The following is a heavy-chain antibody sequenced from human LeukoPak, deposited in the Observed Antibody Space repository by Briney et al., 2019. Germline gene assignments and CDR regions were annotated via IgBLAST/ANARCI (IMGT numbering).Heavy chain of an antibody. CDR3: ARLRAARALDY. CDR2: ISYDGSNK. J-gene: IGHJ4*02. CDR1: GFTFSTYA. D-gene: IGHD6-6*01. V-gene: IGHV3-30*01. Sequence: GGSLRLSCAASGFTFSTYAMHWVRQAPGKGLERVAVISYDGSNKYYADSVKGRFTISRDNSKNTLYLQMNSLRADDTAVYFCARLRAARALDYWGQGTLVTVSS.